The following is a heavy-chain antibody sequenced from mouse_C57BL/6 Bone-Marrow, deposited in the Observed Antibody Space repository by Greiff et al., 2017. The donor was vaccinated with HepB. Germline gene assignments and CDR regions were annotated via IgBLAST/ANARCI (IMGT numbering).Heavy chain of an antibody. CDR1: GFNIKDDY. J-gene: IGHJ4*01. D-gene: IGHD1-1*01. CDR2: IDPENGDT. Sequence: VQLQQSGAELVRPGASVKLSCTASGFNIKDDYMHWVKQRPEQGLEWIGWIDPENGDTEYASKFQGKATITADTSSNTAYLQLSILTSEDTAVYYCVIYYYGSSYAMDYWGQGTSVTVSA. V-gene: IGHV14-4*01. CDR3: VIYYYGSSYAMDY.